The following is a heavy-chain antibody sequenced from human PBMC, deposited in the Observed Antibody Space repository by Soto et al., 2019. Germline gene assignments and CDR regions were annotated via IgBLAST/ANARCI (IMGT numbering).Heavy chain of an antibody. CDR1: GGSLSSGDYY. CDR3: ARGGYRGMTSDY. V-gene: IGHV4-30-4*01. D-gene: IGHD3-22*01. CDR2: IYYSGST. Sequence: QVQLQESRPGLVKPSQTLSLTCTVSGGSLSSGDYYWSWIRQPPGTGLEWIGYIYYSGSTYYNPCHTSRVTIPVDTATNQFSLKLSAVTAADTAVYYWARGGYRGMTSDYWGRGTLVTVSS. J-gene: IGHJ4*02.